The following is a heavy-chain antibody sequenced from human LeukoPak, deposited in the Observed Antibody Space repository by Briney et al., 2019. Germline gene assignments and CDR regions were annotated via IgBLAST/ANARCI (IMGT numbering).Heavy chain of an antibody. CDR1: GYTFTSYG. CDR2: ISAYNGNT. J-gene: IGHJ5*02. V-gene: IGHV1-18*04. Sequence: ASVKVSCKASGYTFTSYGICWVRQAPGQGLEWMGWISAYNGNTNYAQKLQGRVTMTRDTSTSTVYMELSSLRSEDTAVYYCARTLPAAIINWFDPWGQGTLVTVSS. D-gene: IGHD2-2*01. CDR3: ARTLPAAIINWFDP.